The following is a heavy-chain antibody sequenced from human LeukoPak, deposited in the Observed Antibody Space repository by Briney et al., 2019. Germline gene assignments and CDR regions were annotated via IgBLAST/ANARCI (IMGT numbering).Heavy chain of an antibody. Sequence: ASVKVSCKASGYTFTGYYMHWVRQAPGQGLEWMGWINPNSGGTNYAQKFQGRVTVTRDTSISTAYMELSRLRSDDTAVYYCARAPYNWNYLDYWGRGTLVTVSS. CDR3: ARAPYNWNYLDY. J-gene: IGHJ4*02. CDR2: INPNSGGT. CDR1: GYTFTGYY. V-gene: IGHV1-2*02. D-gene: IGHD1-7*01.